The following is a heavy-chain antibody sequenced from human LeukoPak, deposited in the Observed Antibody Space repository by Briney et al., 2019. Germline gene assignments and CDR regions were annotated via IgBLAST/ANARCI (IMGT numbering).Heavy chain of an antibody. D-gene: IGHD3-22*01. Sequence: GGSLRLSCAASGFTFSAFAMIWVRQPPGKGLEWVSSIFSGGGEIHYADSVRGRFTISRDNSKSTLSLQMNSLRAEDTAVYYCARDLGQYYDTSDNWFDPWGQGTLVTVSS. J-gene: IGHJ5*02. CDR3: ARDLGQYYDTSDNWFDP. CDR2: IFSGGGEI. V-gene: IGHV3-23*01. CDR1: GFTFSAFA.